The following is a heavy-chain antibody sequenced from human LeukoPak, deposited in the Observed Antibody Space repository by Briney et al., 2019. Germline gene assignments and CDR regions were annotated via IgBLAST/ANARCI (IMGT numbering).Heavy chain of an antibody. CDR1: GGSISTYY. Sequence: SETLSLTCTVSGGSISTYYWSWIRQPPGKGLEWIGYIYYSGSTYYNPSLKSRVTISVDTSKNQFSLKLSSVTAADTAVYYCAREEGFDPWGQGTLVTVSS. V-gene: IGHV4-59*12. CDR3: AREEGFDP. CDR2: IYYSGST. J-gene: IGHJ5*02.